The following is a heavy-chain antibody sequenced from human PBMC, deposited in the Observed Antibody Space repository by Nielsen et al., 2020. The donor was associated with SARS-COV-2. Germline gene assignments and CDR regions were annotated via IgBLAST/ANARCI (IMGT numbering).Heavy chain of an antibody. CDR1: GFTFGSYY. V-gene: IGHV3-21*01. CDR2: ISGDSNYI. Sequence: GESLKISCAGSGFTFGSYYMNWVRQAPGKGLEWVASISGDSNYIFYSELVKGRFTMSRDNGKNSLYLQMNTLRSEDTALYYCTRGFYSQSDCWGQGTLVTVSS. D-gene: IGHD2-15*01. CDR3: TRGFYSQSDC. J-gene: IGHJ4*02.